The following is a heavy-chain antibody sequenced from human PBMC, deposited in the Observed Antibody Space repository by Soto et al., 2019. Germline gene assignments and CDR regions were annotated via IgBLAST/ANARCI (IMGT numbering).Heavy chain of an antibody. CDR3: ARTASSGWSYFDY. V-gene: IGHV1-69*12. CDR1: GGTFNTYA. D-gene: IGHD6-19*01. Sequence: QVPLVQSGAEVKKPGSSVKVSCKASGGTFNTYAINWVRQAPGQGLEWMGGIIPIFGTTNYAQNFQGRVTITADGSTSTAYMELSSLRSEDMAVYYCARTASSGWSYFDYWGQGTLVTVSS. J-gene: IGHJ4*02. CDR2: IIPIFGTT.